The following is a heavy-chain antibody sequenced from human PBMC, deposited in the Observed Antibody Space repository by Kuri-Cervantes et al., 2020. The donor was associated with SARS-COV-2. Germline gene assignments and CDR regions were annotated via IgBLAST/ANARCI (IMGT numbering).Heavy chain of an antibody. Sequence: ASVKVSCKASGYTFTSYGISWVRQAPGQGLEWMGWMNPNSGNTGYAQKFQGRVTITRNTSIITAYMELSSLRSEDTAVYYCARGLSLIRGVIIRRGNWFGPWGQGTLVTVSS. J-gene: IGHJ5*02. CDR2: MNPNSGNT. CDR1: GYTFTSYG. V-gene: IGHV1-8*03. D-gene: IGHD3-10*01. CDR3: ARGLSLIRGVIIRRGNWFGP.